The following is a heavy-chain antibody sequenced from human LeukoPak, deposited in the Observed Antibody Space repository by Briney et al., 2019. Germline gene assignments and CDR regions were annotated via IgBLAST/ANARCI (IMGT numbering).Heavy chain of an antibody. D-gene: IGHD1-26*01. CDR3: ARPLQGIVGATGFDY. CDR2: IYPSDSDT. J-gene: IGHJ4*02. Sequence: KVGESLKISCQGSEYSFATYWIAWLRQMPGKGLEWMGIIYPSDSDTRYSPSFQGQVTISADKSIKTAYLQWSSLKASDTAMYYCARPLQGIVGATGFDYWGQGTLVTVSS. V-gene: IGHV5-51*01. CDR1: EYSFATYW.